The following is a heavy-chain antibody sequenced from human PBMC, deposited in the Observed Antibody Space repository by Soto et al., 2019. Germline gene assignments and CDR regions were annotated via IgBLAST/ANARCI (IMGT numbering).Heavy chain of an antibody. J-gene: IGHJ4*02. CDR1: GGSISSGGYY. CDR2: IYYSGST. Sequence: QVQLQESGPGLVKPSQTLSLTCTVSGGSISSGGYYWSWIRQHPGKGLEWIGYIYYSGSTYYNPSLKSRVTIXVDTXXXXXXXXXXXXXXXXXXXXXXXXXXXXXXXXXXWGQGTLVTVSS. V-gene: IGHV4-31*03. CDR3: XXXXXXXXXXXXX.